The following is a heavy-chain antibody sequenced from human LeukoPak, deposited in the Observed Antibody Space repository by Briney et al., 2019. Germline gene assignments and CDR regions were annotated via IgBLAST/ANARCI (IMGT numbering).Heavy chain of an antibody. V-gene: IGHV3-33*06. Sequence: GGSLRLSCEASGFTFSTYGMHWVRQAPGKGLEWVAVIWNDGSNKYYADSVKGRFTISRDNSKNTLYLQMNSLRVEDTAVYYCAKDYSRDSYYADTFHIWGQGTMVTVSS. J-gene: IGHJ3*02. D-gene: IGHD3-10*01. CDR1: GFTFSTYG. CDR3: AKDYSRDSYYADTFHI. CDR2: IWNDGSNK.